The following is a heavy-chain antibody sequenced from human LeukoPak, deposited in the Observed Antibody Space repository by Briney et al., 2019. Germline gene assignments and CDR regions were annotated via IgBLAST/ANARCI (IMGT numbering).Heavy chain of an antibody. Sequence: ASVMVSCQDSGYTFTSYAIHWVRQAPGQRLDWMGWINHRNGYTNNSHTFQQRETISRDTSATTAYIERSSHRSEDTAVYYCARGNGDIDYWGLGTQVTVSS. J-gene: IGHJ4*02. CDR2: INHRNGYT. D-gene: IGHD4-17*01. V-gene: IGHV1-3*01. CDR1: GYTFTSYA. CDR3: ARGNGDIDY.